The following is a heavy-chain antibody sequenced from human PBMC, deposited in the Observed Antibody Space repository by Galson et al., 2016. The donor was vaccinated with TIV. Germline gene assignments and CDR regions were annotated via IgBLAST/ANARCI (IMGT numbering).Heavy chain of an antibody. CDR1: GFSLDSDGMC. CDR3: ARISGYYDSSGHYIPRSFDY. V-gene: IGHV2-70*11. CDR2: IGWDDDK. D-gene: IGHD3-22*01. J-gene: IGHJ4*02. Sequence: PALVKPTQTLTLTCTFSGFSLDSDGMCVNWIRQPPGKALEWLARIGWDDDKSYTSSLKTRLTISKDTSKNQVVLTMTNMDPVDTATYYCARISGYYDSSGHYIPRSFDYWGQGTPVTVSS.